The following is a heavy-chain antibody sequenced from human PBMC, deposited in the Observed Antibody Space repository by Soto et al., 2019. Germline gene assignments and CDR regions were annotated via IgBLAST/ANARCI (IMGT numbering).Heavy chain of an antibody. CDR2: MSHSGGT. Sequence: QVQLPQGGAGLVKPSETLSLTCAVYCGVVSSGSFYLSWDRQPPGKGLGLIGEMSHSGGTHFNPSLKSRVTISVDTSKNQFSLKMSSVTAADTALYYCARVERGTATTVVDAFDIWGPGTMVTVSS. CDR1: CGVVSSGSFY. D-gene: IGHD1-1*01. V-gene: IGHV4-34*01. J-gene: IGHJ3*02. CDR3: ARVERGTATTVVDAFDI.